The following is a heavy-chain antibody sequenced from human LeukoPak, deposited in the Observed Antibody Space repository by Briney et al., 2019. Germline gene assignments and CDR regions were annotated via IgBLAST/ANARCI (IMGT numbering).Heavy chain of an antibody. Sequence: SETLSLTCTVSGGSISSYYWSWLRQPPGRGLERIGYIYYSESTNYNPSLKSRVTISVDTSKNQFSLKLSSVTAADTAVYYCASANCSSTSCQHYYFVYWGQGTLVTVSS. CDR2: IYYSEST. V-gene: IGHV4-59*12. J-gene: IGHJ4*02. CDR3: ASANCSSTSCQHYYFVY. CDR1: GGSISSYY. D-gene: IGHD2-2*01.